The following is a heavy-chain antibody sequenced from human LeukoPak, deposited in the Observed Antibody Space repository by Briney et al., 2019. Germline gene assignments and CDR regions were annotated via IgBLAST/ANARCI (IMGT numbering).Heavy chain of an antibody. CDR2: ISYDGSNK. D-gene: IGHD1-26*01. J-gene: IGHJ3*01. CDR3: AKDGVGATGGNACDL. CDR1: GYTFSSNV. Sequence: PGGSLRLSCSASGYTFSSNVMHWGRQAPGKGLEWVAVISYDGSNKYYADSVKGRFTISRDNSKNTLYLQMNSLRAEDTAVYYCAKDGVGATGGNACDLWGRETGDSVSS. V-gene: IGHV3-30*18.